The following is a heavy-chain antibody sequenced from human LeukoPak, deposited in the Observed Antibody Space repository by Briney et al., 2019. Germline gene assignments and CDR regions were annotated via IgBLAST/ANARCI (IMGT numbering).Heavy chain of an antibody. CDR1: GFTLSPSW. D-gene: IGHD6-19*01. Sequence: GGSLRLSCAASGFTLSPSWMNWVRQAPGKGLEWVSYISSSSSTIYYADSVKGRFTISRDNAKNSLYLQMNSLRAEDTAVYYCARAEQQWLVPDAFDIWGQGTMVTVSS. CDR3: ARAEQQWLVPDAFDI. J-gene: IGHJ3*02. CDR2: ISSSSSTI. V-gene: IGHV3-48*01.